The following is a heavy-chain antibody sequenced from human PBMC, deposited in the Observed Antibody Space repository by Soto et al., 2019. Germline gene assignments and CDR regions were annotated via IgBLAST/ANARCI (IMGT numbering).Heavy chain of an antibody. D-gene: IGHD6-19*01. Sequence: SETLSLTCTVSGGSISSGGYYWSWIRQHPGKGLEWIGYIYYSGSTYYNPSLKSRVTISVDTSKNQFSLKLSSVTAADTAVYYCARDSAYSSPSLSPLPYYWCQGTLVTVSS. V-gene: IGHV4-31*03. CDR1: GGSISSGGYY. CDR3: ARDSAYSSPSLSPLPYY. J-gene: IGHJ4*02. CDR2: IYYSGST.